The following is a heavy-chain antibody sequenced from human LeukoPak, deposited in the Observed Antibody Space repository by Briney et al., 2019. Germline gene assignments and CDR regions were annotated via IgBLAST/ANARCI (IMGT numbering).Heavy chain of an antibody. Sequence: SGGSLRLSCAASGFTFSSYSMNWVRQAPGKGLEWVSSISSSSSYIYYADSVKGRFTISRDNAKNSLYLQMNSLRAEDTAVYYCAKDREKYQLLRYYFDYWGQGTLVTVSS. J-gene: IGHJ4*02. V-gene: IGHV3-21*01. CDR2: ISSSSSYI. D-gene: IGHD2-2*01. CDR3: AKDREKYQLLRYYFDY. CDR1: GFTFSSYS.